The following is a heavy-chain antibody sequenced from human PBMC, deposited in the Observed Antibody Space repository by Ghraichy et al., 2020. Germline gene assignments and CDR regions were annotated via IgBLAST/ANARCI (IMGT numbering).Heavy chain of an antibody. V-gene: IGHV1-69*13. CDR2: IIPSFGTS. Sequence: SVKVSCKASGRTFRDYAISWVRQAPGHGLEWMGGIIPSFGTSDYAQILQGRVTITADESTSTAYMELRSLRSEDTAIYYCATSGGYSYGLHPFDYWGQGTLVTVSS. CDR1: GRTFRDYA. J-gene: IGHJ4*02. D-gene: IGHD5-18*01. CDR3: ATSGGYSYGLHPFDY.